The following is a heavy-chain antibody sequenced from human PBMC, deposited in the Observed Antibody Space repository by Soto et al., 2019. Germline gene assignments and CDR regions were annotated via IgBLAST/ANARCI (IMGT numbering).Heavy chain of an antibody. Sequence: SETLSLTCNVSGGSISSSRSYWAWIRQPPGKGLEWIANIFYSGSTYYNPSLASRVTVSVDTSKNQFSLKLSSVTAADTAVYYCAIQPTTADIDLWLAPCGQGTLVPVSS. CDR3: AIQPTTADIDLWLAP. D-gene: IGHD2-2*01. J-gene: IGHJ5*02. CDR1: GGSISSSRSY. V-gene: IGHV4-39*01. CDR2: IFYSGST.